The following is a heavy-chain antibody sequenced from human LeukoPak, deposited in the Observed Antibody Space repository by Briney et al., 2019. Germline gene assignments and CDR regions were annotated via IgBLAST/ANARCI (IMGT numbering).Heavy chain of an antibody. Sequence: GGSLRLSCAASGFTFSSYSMNWVRQAPGKGLEWVSSISSSSYIYYADSVKGRFTISRDNAKNSLYLEMNSLRAEDTAVYYCARGSGYSYGLFSWGQGTLVTVSS. CDR2: ISSSSYI. V-gene: IGHV3-21*01. CDR3: ARGSGYSYGLFS. CDR1: GFTFSSYS. D-gene: IGHD5-18*01. J-gene: IGHJ5*02.